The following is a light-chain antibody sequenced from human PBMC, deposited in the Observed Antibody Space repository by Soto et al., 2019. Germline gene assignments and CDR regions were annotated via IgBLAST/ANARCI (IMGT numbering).Light chain of an antibody. CDR3: QKRSNWPLT. J-gene: IGKJ4*01. CDR1: QSVSSY. Sequence: EIVLTQSPATLSLSPGERATLSCRASQSVSSYLAWYQQKPGQAPRLLIYDASNRATGIPARFSGSGSGTDFPLTISSLEPEEFAVYYCQKRSNWPLTFGGGTKVEIK. V-gene: IGKV3-11*01. CDR2: DAS.